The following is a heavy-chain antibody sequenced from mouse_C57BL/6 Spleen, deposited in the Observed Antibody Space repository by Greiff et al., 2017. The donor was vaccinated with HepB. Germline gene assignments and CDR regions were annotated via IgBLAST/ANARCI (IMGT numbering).Heavy chain of an antibody. V-gene: IGHV1-7*01. D-gene: IGHD2-4*01. J-gene: IGHJ4*01. CDR2: INPSSGYT. CDR3: ASIYYDYEGYAMDY. Sequence: QVHVKQSGAELAKPGASVKLSCKASGYTFTSYWMHWVKQRPGQGLEWIGYINPSSGYTKYNQKFKDKATLTADKSSSTAYMQLSSLTYEDSAVYYCASIYYDYEGYAMDYWGQGTSVTVSS. CDR1: GYTFTSYW.